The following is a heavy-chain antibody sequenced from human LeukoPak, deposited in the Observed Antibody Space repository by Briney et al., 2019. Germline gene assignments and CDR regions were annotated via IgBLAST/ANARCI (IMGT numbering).Heavy chain of an antibody. CDR2: IYTSGST. CDR3: ARVGVLIYDSSGYYDYFGY. V-gene: IGHV4-4*07. J-gene: IGHJ4*02. Sequence: PSETLSLTCTVSGGSISSYYWSWIRQPAGKGLEWIGRIYTSGSTNYNPSLKSRVTMSVDTSKNQFSLKLSSVTAADTAVYYCARVGVLIYDSSGYYDYFGYWGQGTLVTVSS. D-gene: IGHD3-22*01. CDR1: GGSISSYY.